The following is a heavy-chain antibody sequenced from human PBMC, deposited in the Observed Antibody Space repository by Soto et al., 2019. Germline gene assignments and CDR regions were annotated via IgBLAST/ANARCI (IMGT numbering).Heavy chain of an antibody. CDR2: IYHSGST. Sequence: SETLSLTCAVSGGSISSGGYSWSWIRQPPGKGLEWIGYIYHSGSTYYNPSLKGRVTISVDRSKNQFSLKLSSVTAADTAVYYCARARRDSGSYRLDYWGQGTLVTVSS. CDR3: ARARRDSGSYRLDY. V-gene: IGHV4-30-2*01. CDR1: GGSISSGGYS. D-gene: IGHD1-26*01. J-gene: IGHJ4*02.